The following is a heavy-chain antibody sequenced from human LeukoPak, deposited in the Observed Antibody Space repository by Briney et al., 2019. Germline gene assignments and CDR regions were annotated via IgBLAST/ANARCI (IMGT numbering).Heavy chain of an antibody. Sequence: GASVKVSCKASGYTFSTYGLTWVRQAPGQGSEWMGWISGHNGDTKYAQQSQGRATMTTDTFTSTAYMELRSLRSDDTAMYYCARHSGRGWPEEDLDLWGRGTLVIVSS. CDR2: ISGHNGDT. D-gene: IGHD6-19*01. V-gene: IGHV1-18*01. CDR3: ARHSGRGWPEEDLDL. J-gene: IGHJ2*01. CDR1: GYTFSTYG.